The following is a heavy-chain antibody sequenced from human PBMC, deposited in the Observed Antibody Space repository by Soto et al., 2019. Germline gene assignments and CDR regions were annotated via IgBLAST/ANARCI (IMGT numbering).Heavy chain of an antibody. V-gene: IGHV4-34*01. CDR1: GGSFSGYY. J-gene: IGHJ6*02. Sequence: KASEALSLPSAVYGGSFSGYYWSWIRQPPGKGLEGSGEINQSGSTSDNASLKSRVTISVDTSKREFSLKLSAVTAAATAVYHCARGRLRSLLVVPAAIGSMDVWGQGTTVTASS. D-gene: IGHD2-2*01. CDR3: ARGRLRSLLVVPAAIGSMDV. CDR2: INQSGST.